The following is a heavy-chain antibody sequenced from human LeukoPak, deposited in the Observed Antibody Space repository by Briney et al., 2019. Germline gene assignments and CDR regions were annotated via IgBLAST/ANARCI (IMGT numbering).Heavy chain of an antibody. CDR1: GGSFSGYY. J-gene: IGHJ6*02. D-gene: IGHD3-22*01. CDR3: ARMKDDSSGYYPDV. Sequence: PSETLSLTCAVYGGSFSGYYWSWIRQPPGKGLEWIGYIYYSGSTNYNPSLKSRVTISVDTSKNQFSLKLSSVTAADTAVYYCARMKDDSSGYYPDVWGQGTTVTVSS. CDR2: IYYSGST. V-gene: IGHV4-59*12.